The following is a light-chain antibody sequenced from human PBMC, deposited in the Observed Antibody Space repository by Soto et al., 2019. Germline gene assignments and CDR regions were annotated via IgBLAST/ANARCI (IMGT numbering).Light chain of an antibody. V-gene: IGKV1-27*01. CDR2: AAS. CDR3: QQYNNWPPIT. Sequence: DIQMTQSPSSLSAFVGDRVTITCRASQDIGNFLAWYQQKPGKVPKLLIYAASTLQSGVPSRFSGSGSGTDFTLTISSLQSEDFAVYYCQQYNNWPPITFGGGTKVDIK. J-gene: IGKJ4*01. CDR1: QDIGNF.